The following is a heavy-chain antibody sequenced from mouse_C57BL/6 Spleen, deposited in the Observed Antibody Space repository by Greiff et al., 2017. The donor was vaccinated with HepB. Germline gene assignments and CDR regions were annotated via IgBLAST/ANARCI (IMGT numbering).Heavy chain of an antibody. D-gene: IGHD1-1*01. J-gene: IGHJ4*01. CDR2: IYPGNSDT. Sequence: VQLQQSGTVLARPGASVKMSCKTSGYTFTSYWMHWVKQRPGQGLEWIGAIYPGNSDTSYNQKFKGKAKLTAVTSASTAYMELSSLTNEDSAVYYCTRSHYYCSIDYYAMDYWGQGTSVTVSS. CDR3: TRSHYYCSIDYYAMDY. CDR1: GYTFTSYW. V-gene: IGHV1-5*01.